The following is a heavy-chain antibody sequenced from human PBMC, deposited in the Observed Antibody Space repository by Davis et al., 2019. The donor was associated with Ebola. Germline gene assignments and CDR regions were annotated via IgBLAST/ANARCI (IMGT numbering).Heavy chain of an antibody. J-gene: IGHJ3*01. V-gene: IGHV3-66*01. CDR2: FYSGGRT. D-gene: IGHD6-19*01. Sequence: GESLKISCAASGFTVSDNSINWVRQVPGKGLEYVSGFYSGGRTYHADSVKGRFSVSRDNSKNTLYLQMSSLRADDTALYYCARGVMIAVAGTGYAFDVWDQGTMVTVSS. CDR3: ARGVMIAVAGTGYAFDV. CDR1: GFTVSDNS.